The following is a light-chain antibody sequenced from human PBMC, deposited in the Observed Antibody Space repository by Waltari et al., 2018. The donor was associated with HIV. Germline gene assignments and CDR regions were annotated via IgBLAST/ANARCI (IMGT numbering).Light chain of an antibody. CDR2: KDI. Sequence: SELTQPSSVSVSPGQTARITCSGDALKNQYSYWFQQKPGQAPVLIIIKDIERPSGVPERFSGASSGRKITLTITGGQAEEEDDYYCRKPDRSGSVVVFGGGTRVTVL. J-gene: IGLJ2*01. CDR3: RKPDRSGSVVV. CDR1: ALKNQY. V-gene: IGLV3-25*02.